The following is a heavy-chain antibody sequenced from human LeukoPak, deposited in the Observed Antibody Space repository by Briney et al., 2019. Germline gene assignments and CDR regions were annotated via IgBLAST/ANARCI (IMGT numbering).Heavy chain of an antibody. CDR3: TKRSRMATTGDAFDI. D-gene: IGHD1-1*01. CDR1: GYSFTTYW. V-gene: IGHV5-51*01. J-gene: IGHJ3*02. CDR2: IYPGDSDT. Sequence: GESLKISCTNYGYSFTTYWIGWVRQMPGKGLEWMGIIYPGDSDTRYSPSFQGQVSISVDKSISIAYLQWSSLKASDTAMYYCTKRSRMATTGDAFDIWGQGTMVTVSS.